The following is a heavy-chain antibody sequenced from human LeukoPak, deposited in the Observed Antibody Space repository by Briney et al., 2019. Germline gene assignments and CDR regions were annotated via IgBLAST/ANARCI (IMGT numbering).Heavy chain of an antibody. CDR3: ARADNIAMV. V-gene: IGHV3-21*01. CDR1: GFTFSSYT. J-gene: IGHJ4*02. CDR2: ISSTGTYI. D-gene: IGHD2/OR15-2a*01. Sequence: PGGSLRLSCAASGFTFSSYTMNWVRQAPGKGLEWVSSISSTGTYIYYADSVKGRFTISRDNAKNSLYLQMNSLRAEDTAVYYCARADNIAMVWGQGALVTVSS.